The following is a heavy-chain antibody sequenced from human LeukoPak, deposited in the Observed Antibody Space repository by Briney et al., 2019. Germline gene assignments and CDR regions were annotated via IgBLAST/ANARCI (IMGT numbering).Heavy chain of an antibody. V-gene: IGHV4-34*01. D-gene: IGHD2-2*01. CDR2: INHSGST. CDR1: GGSFSGYY. Sequence: SETLSLTCAVYGGSFSGYYFSWIRQPPGKGLEWIGEINHSGSTNYNPSLKSRVTMSVDTSKNQFSLKLSSVTAADTAVYYCARVKLGDIVLVPAAAFDYWGQGTLVTVSS. CDR3: ARVKLGDIVLVPAAAFDY. J-gene: IGHJ4*02.